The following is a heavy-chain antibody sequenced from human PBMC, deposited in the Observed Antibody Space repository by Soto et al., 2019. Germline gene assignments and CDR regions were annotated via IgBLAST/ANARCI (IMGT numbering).Heavy chain of an antibody. J-gene: IGHJ6*02. D-gene: IGHD3-10*01. CDR1: GGTFSSYA. CDR3: ARGVEITMVRGVIITSPFGYYYYGMDV. CDR2: IIPIFGTA. Sequence: GASVKVSCKASGGTFSSYAISWVRQAPGQGLEWMGGIIPIFGTANYAQKFQGRVTITADESTSTAYMELSSLRSEDTAVYYCARGVEITMVRGVIITSPFGYYYYGMDVWGQGTTVTVSS. V-gene: IGHV1-69*13.